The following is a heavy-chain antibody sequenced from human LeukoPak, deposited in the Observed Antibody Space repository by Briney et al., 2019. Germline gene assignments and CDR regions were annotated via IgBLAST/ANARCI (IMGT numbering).Heavy chain of an antibody. D-gene: IGHD6-13*01. V-gene: IGHV3-33*01. J-gene: IGHJ4*02. CDR3: ARDYGIAAAGVIDY. Sequence: GGPLRLSCAASGFTFSSYGMHWVRQAPGKGLEWVAVIWYDGSNKYYADSVKGRFTISRDNSKNTLYLQMNSLRAEDTAVYYCARDYGIAAAGVIDYWGQGTLVTVSS. CDR1: GFTFSSYG. CDR2: IWYDGSNK.